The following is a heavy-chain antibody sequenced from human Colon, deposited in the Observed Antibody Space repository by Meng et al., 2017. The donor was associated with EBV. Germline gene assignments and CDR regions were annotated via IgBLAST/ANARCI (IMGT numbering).Heavy chain of an antibody. J-gene: IGHJ4*02. Sequence: QLQLQEPGPGLVKPSTTLSLPCAWSGTSMSSGDPYWSWVRQPPGKALEWIGYIHYSGNTYYNPSLKSRVTISVDTSKNQFSLKLNSVTAADTAVYYCARRRYYYGSGSYHSYYFDYWGQGALVTVSS. V-gene: IGHV4-30-4*01. CDR2: IHYSGNT. D-gene: IGHD3-10*01. CDR1: GTSMSSGDPY. CDR3: ARRRYYYGSGSYHSYYFDY.